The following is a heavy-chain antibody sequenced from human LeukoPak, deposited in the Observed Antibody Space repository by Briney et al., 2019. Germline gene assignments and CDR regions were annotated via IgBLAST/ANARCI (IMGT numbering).Heavy chain of an antibody. D-gene: IGHD3-3*01. Sequence: AGGSLRLSCAASGFTFSSYAMSWVRQAPGKGLEWVSAISGSGGSTYYADSVKGRFTISRDNAKNSLYLQMNSLRAEDTAVYYCARGAETYDWSGGYFDYWGQGTLVTVSS. CDR3: ARGAETYDWSGGYFDY. CDR1: GFTFSSYA. V-gene: IGHV3-23*01. J-gene: IGHJ4*02. CDR2: ISGSGGST.